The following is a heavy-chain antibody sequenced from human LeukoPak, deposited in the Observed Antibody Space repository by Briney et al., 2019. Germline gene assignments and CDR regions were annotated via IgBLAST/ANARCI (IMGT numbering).Heavy chain of an antibody. CDR2: IIPILGIA. D-gene: IGHD4-17*01. J-gene: IGHJ6*02. Sequence: SVKVSCKASGGTFSSYTISWVRQAPGQGLEWMGRIIPILGIANYAQKFQGRVTITADKSTSTAYMELSSLRSEDTAVCYCARTDYGDYVEFLYGMDVWGQGTTVTVSS. CDR3: ARTDYGDYVEFLYGMDV. CDR1: GGTFSSYT. V-gene: IGHV1-69*02.